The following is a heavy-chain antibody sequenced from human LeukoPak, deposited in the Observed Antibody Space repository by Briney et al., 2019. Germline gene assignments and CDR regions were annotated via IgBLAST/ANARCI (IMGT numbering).Heavy chain of an antibody. CDR1: GFTFSSYA. D-gene: IGHD4-23*01. CDR2: ISGIGGIT. CDR3: AKANDYGGNSIDAFDI. V-gene: IGHV3-23*01. J-gene: IGHJ3*02. Sequence: PGGSLRLSCATSGFTFSSYAMSWVRQAPGKGLEWVSGISGIGGITYYADSVKGRFTIYRDISKNTLYLQMNSLRDEDTVLYYCAKANDYGGNSIDAFDIWGQGTMVTVSS.